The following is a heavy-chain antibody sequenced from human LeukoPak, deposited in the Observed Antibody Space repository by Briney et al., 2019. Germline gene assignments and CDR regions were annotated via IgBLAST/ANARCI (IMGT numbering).Heavy chain of an antibody. CDR2: IYSGGRT. CDR3: ARDLTVGAPSDAFDI. V-gene: IGHV3-66*02. J-gene: IGHJ3*02. CDR1: GFTVSSNY. D-gene: IGHD1-26*01. Sequence: GGSLRLSCAASGFTVSSNYMSWVRQAPGKGLEWVSDIYSGGRTYYADSVKGRFTISRDNSKNTLYLQMNSLRAEDTAVYYCARDLTVGAPSDAFDIWGQGTMVTVSS.